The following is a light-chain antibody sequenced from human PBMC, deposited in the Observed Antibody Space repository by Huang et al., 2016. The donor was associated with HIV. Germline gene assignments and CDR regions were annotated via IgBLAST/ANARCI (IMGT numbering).Light chain of an antibody. CDR3: QQLHSYPYT. CDR1: QGISSY. J-gene: IGKJ2*01. V-gene: IGKV1-9*01. Sequence: IQLTQSPSSLSASVGDRVTITCRASQGISSYLAWYQQKPGKAPNLLIYAASTLQSGVPSRFSGSGSGTDFTLTINSLQPEDFATYYCQQLHSYPYTFGQGTRLEIK. CDR2: AAS.